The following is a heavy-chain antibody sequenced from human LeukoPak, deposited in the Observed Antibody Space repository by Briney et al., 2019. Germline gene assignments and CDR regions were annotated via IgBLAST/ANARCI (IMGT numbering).Heavy chain of an antibody. D-gene: IGHD6-13*01. CDR2: INHSGST. V-gene: IGHV4-34*01. J-gene: IGHJ4*02. CDR3: ARSASSWYGLGY. CDR1: GGSFSGYY. Sequence: SETLSLTCAVYGGSFSGYYWSWIRQPPGKGLEWIGEINHSGSTNYNPSLKSRVTISVDTSKNQFSLKLSSVTAADTAVYYCARSASSWYGLGYWGQGTLVTVSS.